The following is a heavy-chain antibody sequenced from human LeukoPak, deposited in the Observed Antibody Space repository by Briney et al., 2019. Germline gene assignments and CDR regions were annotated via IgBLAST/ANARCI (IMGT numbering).Heavy chain of an antibody. D-gene: IGHD6-13*01. V-gene: IGHV3-23*01. CDR3: AKSFGYSRSWFDN. J-gene: IGHJ4*02. Sequence: GESLRLSCEASGLSFSSYSMSWVRQAAGKGLEWVSGISGNGGGTYYADSVKGRFTISRDNSKNTLYLQMNGLRGGDTAVYYCAKSFGYSRSWFDNWGQGTLVTVSS. CDR2: ISGNGGGT. CDR1: GLSFSSYS.